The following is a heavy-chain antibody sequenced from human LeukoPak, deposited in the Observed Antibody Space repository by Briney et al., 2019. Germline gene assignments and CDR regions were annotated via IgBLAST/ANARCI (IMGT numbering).Heavy chain of an antibody. D-gene: IGHD1-26*01. V-gene: IGHV3-64*04. CDR2: ISSNGGST. Sequence: GGSLRLSCSASGFTFSSYAMHWVRQAPGKGLEYVSSISSNGGSTYYADSVKGRFTISRDNSKNTLFPQMNSLRAEDTAVYYCASVRSGSYPTLDYWGQGTLVTVSS. CDR3: ASVRSGSYPTLDY. CDR1: GFTFSSYA. J-gene: IGHJ4*02.